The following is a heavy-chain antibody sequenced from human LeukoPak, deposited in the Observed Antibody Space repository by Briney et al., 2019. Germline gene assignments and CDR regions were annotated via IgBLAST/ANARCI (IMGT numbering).Heavy chain of an antibody. D-gene: IGHD4-17*01. V-gene: IGHV4-39*07. J-gene: IGHJ3*02. Sequence: SETLSLTCTVSGDYISSTTYYWGWIRQPPGKGLEWIGSFYSSGSTYYNPSLKSRVTISVDTSKNQLSLKLSSVTAADTAVYYCARGDYGDYHDAFEIWGQGTVVTVSS. CDR2: FYSSGST. CDR3: ARGDYGDYHDAFEI. CDR1: GDYISSTTYY.